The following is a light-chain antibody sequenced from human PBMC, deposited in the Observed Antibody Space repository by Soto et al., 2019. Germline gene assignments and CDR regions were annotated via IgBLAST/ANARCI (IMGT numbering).Light chain of an antibody. CDR2: DVS. CDR1: SSDVGGYNY. V-gene: IGLV2-11*01. CDR3: CSYAGIYLYV. J-gene: IGLJ1*01. Sequence: QSALTQPRSVSGSPGQSVTISCTGTSSDVGGYNYVSWYQQHPGKAPKLMIYDVSERPSGVPDRFSGSKSGNTASLTISGLQAEDEADYYCCSYAGIYLYVFGTGTKVTVL.